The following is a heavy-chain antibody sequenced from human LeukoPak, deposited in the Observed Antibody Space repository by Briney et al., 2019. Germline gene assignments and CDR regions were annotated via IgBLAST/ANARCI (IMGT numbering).Heavy chain of an antibody. CDR1: GGSISSYY. J-gene: IGHJ4*02. Sequence: SETLSLTCTVSGGSISSYYWSWIRQPPGKGLEWIGYIYYSGSTNYNPSLKSRVTISVDASKNQFSLKLSSVTAADTAVYYCARGGRGVFDYWGQGTLVTVSS. CDR3: ARGGRGVFDY. CDR2: IYYSGST. D-gene: IGHD3-10*01. V-gene: IGHV4-59*01.